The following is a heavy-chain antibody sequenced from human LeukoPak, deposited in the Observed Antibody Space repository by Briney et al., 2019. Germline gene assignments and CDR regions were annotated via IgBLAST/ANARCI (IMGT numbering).Heavy chain of an antibody. CDR1: GFTFSSYA. CDR3: AKVRIAARREFNFDY. Sequence: GRSLRLSCAASGFTFSSYAMSWVRQAPGKGLEWVSAISGSGGSTYYADSVKGRFTISRDNSKNTLYLQMNSLRAEDTAVYYCAKVRIAARREFNFDYWGQGTLVTVSS. CDR2: ISGSGGST. V-gene: IGHV3-23*01. D-gene: IGHD6-6*01. J-gene: IGHJ4*02.